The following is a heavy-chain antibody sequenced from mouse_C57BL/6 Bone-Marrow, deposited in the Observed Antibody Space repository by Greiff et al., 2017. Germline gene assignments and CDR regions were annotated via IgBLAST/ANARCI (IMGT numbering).Heavy chain of an antibody. CDR3: ARQRRLLFMDY. J-gene: IGHJ4*01. Sequence: EVKLMESGGDLVKPGGSLKLSCAASGFTFSSYGMSWVRQTPDKRLEWVATISSGGSYTYYPDSVKGRFTIYRDNAKNTLYLQMSSLKSEDTAMYYCARQRRLLFMDYWGQGTSVTVSS. CDR2: ISSGGSYT. V-gene: IGHV5-6*01. D-gene: IGHD2-10*01. CDR1: GFTFSSYG.